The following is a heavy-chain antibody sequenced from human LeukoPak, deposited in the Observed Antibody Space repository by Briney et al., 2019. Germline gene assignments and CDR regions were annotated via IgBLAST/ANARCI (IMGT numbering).Heavy chain of an antibody. CDR2: ISYDGSNK. J-gene: IGHJ4*02. CDR1: GFTFSSYA. V-gene: IGHV3-30*04. CDR3: ARDLYY. Sequence: PGRSLRLSCAASGFTFSSYAMHWVRQAPGKGLEWVAVISYDGSNKYYADSVKGRFTISRDNSKNTLYLQMNSLRAEDTAVYYCARDLYYWGQGTLATVSS.